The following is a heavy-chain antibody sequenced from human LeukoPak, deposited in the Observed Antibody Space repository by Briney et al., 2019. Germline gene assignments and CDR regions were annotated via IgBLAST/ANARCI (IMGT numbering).Heavy chain of an antibody. CDR3: ARHKSGYGAEHAFDI. CDR1: GGSFSSYY. CDR2: IYYSGST. Sequence: PSETLSLTCTVSGGSFSSYYWNWIRRPPGKGLEWIGYIYYSGSTNYNPSLKSRVTISVDTSNKQFSLKLSSVTAADTALYYCARHKSGYGAEHAFDIWGQGTMVTVSS. D-gene: IGHD5-12*01. J-gene: IGHJ3*02. V-gene: IGHV4-59*08.